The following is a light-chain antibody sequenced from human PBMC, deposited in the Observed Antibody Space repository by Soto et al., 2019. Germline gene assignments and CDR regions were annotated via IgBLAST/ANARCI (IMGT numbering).Light chain of an antibody. CDR2: DVS. J-gene: IGKJ4*01. CDR3: QQRRNWPPV. CDR1: QSVSSY. V-gene: IGKV3-11*01. Sequence: EIVLTQSPATLSWSPGERATLSCRASQSVSSYLAWYQQKPGQAPRLLIYDVSNRATGIPARFSGSGSGTDFTLTISRLEPEDFAVYYCQQRRNWPPVFGGGTKVEIK.